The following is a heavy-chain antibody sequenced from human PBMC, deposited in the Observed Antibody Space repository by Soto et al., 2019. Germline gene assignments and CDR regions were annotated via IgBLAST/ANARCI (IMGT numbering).Heavy chain of an antibody. CDR1: GFTFSDYW. Sequence: PWGSLRLSWAASGFTFSDYWMIFIRHTPGKGPEWVSNIRVNGSEKHYVDSVRVRFTISRDNSRNSLCMQMQRQRAGDTAVYSCVKDGGYCSGSTCYTPRNHYFDSWGQGTMVTVSS. V-gene: IGHV3-7*03. CDR2: IRVNGSEK. CDR3: VKDGGYCSGSTCYTPRNHYFDS. J-gene: IGHJ4*03. D-gene: IGHD2-2*02.